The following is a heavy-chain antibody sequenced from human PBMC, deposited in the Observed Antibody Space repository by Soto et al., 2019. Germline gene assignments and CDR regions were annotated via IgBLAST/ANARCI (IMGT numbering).Heavy chain of an antibody. CDR3: SRDSASSGLLGKNY. CDR2: VSAYTGET. CDR1: GYTFTNHG. D-gene: IGHD3-22*01. V-gene: IGHV1-18*01. Sequence: QVQLVQSGAEVKKPGASVKVFCKASGYTFTNHGISWVRQAPGHGLEWMGWVSAYTGETKYAQSLQGRVTMTTDTSTKTPYMELRSPGTDVTVKLYRSRDSASSGLLGKNYWGHSPLATVSS. J-gene: IGHJ4*01.